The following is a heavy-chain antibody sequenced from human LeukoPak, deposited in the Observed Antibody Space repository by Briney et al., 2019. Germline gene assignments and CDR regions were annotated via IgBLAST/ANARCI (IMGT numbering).Heavy chain of an antibody. V-gene: IGHV4-39*07. J-gene: IGHJ6*03. CDR1: GDSSSSHSYF. CDR2: IHHIGST. CDR3: ARAPFGAIWGASGYMDV. Sequence: SETLSLTCTVSGDSSSSHSYFWGWIRQPPGKGLEWIGNIHHIGSTYYNPSLKSRVTISVDTSKNQFSLKLSSVTAADTAVYYCARAPFGAIWGASGYMDVWGKGTTVTVSS. D-gene: IGHD3-16*01.